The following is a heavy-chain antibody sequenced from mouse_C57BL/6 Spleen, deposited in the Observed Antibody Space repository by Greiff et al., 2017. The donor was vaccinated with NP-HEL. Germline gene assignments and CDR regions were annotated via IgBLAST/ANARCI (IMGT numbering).Heavy chain of an antibody. J-gene: IGHJ2*01. Sequence: VQLQQPGAELVMPGASVKLSCKASGYTFTSYWMHWVKQRPGQGLEWIGEIDPSDSYTNYNQKFKGKSTLTVDKSSSTAYMQLSSLTSEDSAVYYCARGEVTTRRNFDYWGQGTTLTVSS. V-gene: IGHV1-69*01. D-gene: IGHD2-2*01. CDR2: IDPSDSYT. CDR1: GYTFTSYW. CDR3: ARGEVTTRRNFDY.